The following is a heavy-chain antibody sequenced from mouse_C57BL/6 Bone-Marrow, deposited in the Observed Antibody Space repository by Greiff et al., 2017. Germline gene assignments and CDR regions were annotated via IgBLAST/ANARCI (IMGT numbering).Heavy chain of an antibody. V-gene: IGHV1-18*01. Sequence: VQLKQSGPELVKPGASVKIPCKASGYTFTDYNMDWVKQSHGKSLEWIGDINPNNGGTIYNQKFKGKATLTVDKSSSTAYMELRSLTSEDTAVYYCARKEGYSSVYYFDYWGQGTTLTVSS. D-gene: IGHD3-2*02. CDR3: ARKEGYSSVYYFDY. CDR2: INPNNGGT. CDR1: GYTFTDYN. J-gene: IGHJ2*01.